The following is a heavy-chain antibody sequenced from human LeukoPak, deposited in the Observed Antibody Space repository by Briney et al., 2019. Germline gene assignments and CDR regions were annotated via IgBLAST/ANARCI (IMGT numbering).Heavy chain of an antibody. CDR3: ATPPWYSSGWYPFDY. J-gene: IGHJ4*02. D-gene: IGHD6-19*01. CDR1: GFTFSSYA. V-gene: IGHV3-23*01. Sequence: GGSLRLSCAASGFTFSSYAMSWVRQAPGKGLEWVSTISGSGGSTYYADSVKGRFTISRDNSKNTLYLQMNSLRAEDTAVYYCATPPWYSSGWYPFDYWGQGTLVTVSS. CDR2: ISGSGGST.